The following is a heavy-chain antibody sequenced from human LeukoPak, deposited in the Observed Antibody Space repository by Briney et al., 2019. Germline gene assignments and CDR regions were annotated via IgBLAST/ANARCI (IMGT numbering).Heavy chain of an antibody. Sequence: GGSLRLSCAASGITFSSNTMSWVRQAPGKGLEWVSGISGSRDNTDYADPVKGRFTISRDNSKNTVYLQMNSLRAEDTAVYYCAKDREGGLDAEYFQDWGQGTLVTVSS. CDR2: ISGSRDNT. J-gene: IGHJ1*01. CDR3: AKDREGGLDAEYFQD. D-gene: IGHD3/OR15-3a*01. V-gene: IGHV3-23*01. CDR1: GITFSSNT.